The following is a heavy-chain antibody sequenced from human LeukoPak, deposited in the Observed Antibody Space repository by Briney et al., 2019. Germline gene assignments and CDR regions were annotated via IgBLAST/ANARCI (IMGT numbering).Heavy chain of an antibody. J-gene: IGHJ5*02. V-gene: IGHV3-74*01. CDR2: ISTDGSST. CDR3: ARDPTGGNWFDP. CDR1: GFTFSSYW. D-gene: IGHD7-27*01. Sequence: GGSLRLSCAASGFTFSSYWMHWVRQAPGKGLVWVSRISTDGSSTSYADSVKGRFTISRDNAKNTLYLQMNSLRAEDTAVYYCARDPTGGNWFDPWGQGTLVTVSS.